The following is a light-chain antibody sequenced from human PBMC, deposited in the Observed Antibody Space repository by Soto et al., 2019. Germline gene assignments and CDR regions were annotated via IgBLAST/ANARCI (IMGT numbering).Light chain of an antibody. Sequence: EIVLTQSPATLSLSPGERATLSCRASQSVSTYLAWYQQKPGQAPRLLIYDASNRATGIPARFSGSGSGTDFTLTIRSLEPEDVAVYYCQQRYSWPPAFGQGTKVEIK. CDR1: QSVSTY. V-gene: IGKV3-11*01. J-gene: IGKJ1*01. CDR2: DAS. CDR3: QQRYSWPPA.